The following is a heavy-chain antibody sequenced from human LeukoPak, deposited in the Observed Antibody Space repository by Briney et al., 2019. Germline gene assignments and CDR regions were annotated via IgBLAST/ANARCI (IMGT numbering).Heavy chain of an antibody. D-gene: IGHD2-2*01. V-gene: IGHV4-4*07. Sequence: SETLSLTCTVSGGSISSYYWSWIRQPAGKGLEWIGRIYTSGSTNYNPSLKSRVTMSVDTSKNQFSLKLSSVTAADTAVYYCARERPDIVVAPAATDYYYYMDVWGKGTTVTVSS. CDR2: IYTSGST. CDR1: GGSISSYY. J-gene: IGHJ6*03. CDR3: ARERPDIVVAPAATDYYYYMDV.